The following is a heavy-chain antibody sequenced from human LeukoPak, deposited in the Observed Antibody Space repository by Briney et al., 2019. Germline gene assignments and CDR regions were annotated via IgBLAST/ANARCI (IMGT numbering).Heavy chain of an antibody. CDR2: IDWDDDK. J-gene: IGHJ3*02. Sequence: SGPTLVNPTQTLTLTCTFSGFSLSTSGMCVSWIRQPPGKALEWLARIDWDDDKYYSTSLKTRLTISKDTSKNQVVLTMTNMDPVDTATYYCARIIICGGDFNAFDIWGQGTMVTVSS. CDR3: ARIIICGGDFNAFDI. D-gene: IGHD2-21*02. CDR1: GFSLSTSGMC. V-gene: IGHV2-70*11.